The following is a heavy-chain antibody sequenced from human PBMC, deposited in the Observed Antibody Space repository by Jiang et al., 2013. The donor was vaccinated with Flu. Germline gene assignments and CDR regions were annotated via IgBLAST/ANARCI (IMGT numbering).Heavy chain of an antibody. CDR1: GDSVSSTRSA. V-gene: IGHV6-1*01. CDR3: ARQNNYNLAY. Sequence: QTLSLTCAISGDSVSSTRSAWHWIRQSPSRGLEWLGRTYFLSKWISDYATSVQGRLTITSDTSENQFSLQLNSVTPEDTAVYFCARQNNYNLAYWGQGILVTV. J-gene: IGHJ4*02. CDR2: TYFLSKWIS. D-gene: IGHD1-14*01.